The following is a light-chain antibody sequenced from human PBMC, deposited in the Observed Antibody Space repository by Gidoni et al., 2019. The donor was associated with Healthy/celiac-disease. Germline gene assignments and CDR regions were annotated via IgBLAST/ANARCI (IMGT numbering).Light chain of an antibody. Sequence: DIVMTQSPDSLAVSLGERATINCKSSQSVLYSSNNKNYLAWYQQKPGQPPKLLIYGASTRESGVPDRFSGSGSGTDFTLTISSLQAEDVAVYYCQQYYSTIFTFGPGTKVDIK. J-gene: IGKJ3*01. CDR2: GAS. V-gene: IGKV4-1*01. CDR1: QSVLYSSNNKNY. CDR3: QQYYSTIFT.